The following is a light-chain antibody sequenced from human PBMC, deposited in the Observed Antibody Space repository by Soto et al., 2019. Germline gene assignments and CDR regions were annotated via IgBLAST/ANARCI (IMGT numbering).Light chain of an antibody. CDR2: DAS. Sequence: DTQLTQSPSTLSASLGDKSTKACRASQTINSWLAWYQQKPGKAPKVLIFDASSLKTGVPSRFSGSGSGTEFTLTFSSLQPDDFATYYCQQYNSYSPWTFGQGTKVDIK. J-gene: IGKJ1*01. CDR1: QTINSW. CDR3: QQYNSYSPWT. V-gene: IGKV1-5*01.